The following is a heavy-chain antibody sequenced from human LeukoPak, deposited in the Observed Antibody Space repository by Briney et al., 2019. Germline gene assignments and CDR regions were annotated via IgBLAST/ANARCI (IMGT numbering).Heavy chain of an antibody. CDR1: GFTFDDYA. CDR2: ISWNSGSI. CDR3: AREAPRLPVAGNDAFDI. J-gene: IGHJ3*02. Sequence: GRSLRLSCAASGFTFDDYAMHWGRQAPGKGLEWVSGISWNSGSIGYADSVKGRFTISRDNAKNTVYLQINDLRAEDTAVYYCAREAPRLPVAGNDAFDIWGQGTMVTVSS. D-gene: IGHD6-19*01. V-gene: IGHV3-9*01.